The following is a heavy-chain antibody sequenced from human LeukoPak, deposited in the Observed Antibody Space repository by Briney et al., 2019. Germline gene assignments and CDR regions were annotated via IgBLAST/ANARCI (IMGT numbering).Heavy chain of an antibody. CDR1: GGSISSYY. J-gene: IGHJ6*02. CDR2: IYYSGST. Sequence: SETLSLTCTVSGGSISSYYWSWIRQPPGKGLEWIGYIYYSGSTNYNPSLKSRVTISVDTSKNQFSLKLSSVTAADTAVYYCARESSSYTSGWYPRRNGMDVWGQGTTVTVSS. CDR3: ARESSSYTSGWYPRRNGMDV. D-gene: IGHD6-19*01. V-gene: IGHV4-59*01.